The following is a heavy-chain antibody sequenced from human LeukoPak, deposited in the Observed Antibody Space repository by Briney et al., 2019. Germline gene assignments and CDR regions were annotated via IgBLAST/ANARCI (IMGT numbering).Heavy chain of an antibody. Sequence: SETLSLTCTVSGGSISSYYWSWIRQPAGKGLEWIGRIYTSGSTNYNPSLKSRVTMSVDTSKNQFSLKLSSVTAADTAVYYCARVSPTLGTGKWDWFDPWGQGTLVTVSS. J-gene: IGHJ5*02. CDR3: ARVSPTLGTGKWDWFDP. CDR2: IYTSGST. V-gene: IGHV4-4*07. CDR1: GGSISSYY. D-gene: IGHD1-1*01.